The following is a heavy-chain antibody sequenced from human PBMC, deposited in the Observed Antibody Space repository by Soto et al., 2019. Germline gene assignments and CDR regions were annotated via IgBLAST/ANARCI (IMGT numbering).Heavy chain of an antibody. V-gene: IGHV3-21*06. CDR3: ARESEDLTSNLDY. CDR2: VSSTSNYI. CDR1: GFTFTRYS. Sequence: EVQLVESGGGLVKPGGSLRLSCAASGFTFTRYSMNWVRQAPGKGLEWVSSVSSTSNYIYYGDSMKGRFTISRDNAKNSLYMEMNSLRAEDTAVYYCARESEDLTSNLDYWGQGTLVTVSS. J-gene: IGHJ4*02.